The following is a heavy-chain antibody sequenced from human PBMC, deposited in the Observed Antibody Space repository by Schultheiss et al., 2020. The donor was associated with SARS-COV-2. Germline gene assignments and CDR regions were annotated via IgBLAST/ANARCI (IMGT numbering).Heavy chain of an antibody. CDR2: ISGSGGST. Sequence: GGSLRLSCAASGFTFSSYGMHWVRQAPGKGLEWVSAISGSGGSTYYADSVKGRFTISRDNSKNTLYLQMNSLRAEDTAVYYCASRDSSSHKEHDYWGQGTLVTVSS. V-gene: IGHV3-23*01. CDR1: GFTFSSYG. J-gene: IGHJ4*02. CDR3: ASRDSSSHKEHDY. D-gene: IGHD6-13*01.